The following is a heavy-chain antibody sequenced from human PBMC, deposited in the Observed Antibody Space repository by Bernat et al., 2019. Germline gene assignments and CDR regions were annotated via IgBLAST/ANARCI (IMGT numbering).Heavy chain of an antibody. CDR2: IIGSGGST. Sequence: EVQLLESGGGLVQPGGSLRLSCAASGFTFSSYAMSWVRQAPGKGLEWVSAIIGSGGSTYYADSVKGRFTISRDNSKNTLYLQMNSLRAEDTAVYYCAKDGAVGAFYYSYYYMDVWGKGTTVTVSS. D-gene: IGHD6-19*01. J-gene: IGHJ6*03. CDR1: GFTFSSYA. CDR3: AKDGAVGAFYYSYYYMDV. V-gene: IGHV3-23*01.